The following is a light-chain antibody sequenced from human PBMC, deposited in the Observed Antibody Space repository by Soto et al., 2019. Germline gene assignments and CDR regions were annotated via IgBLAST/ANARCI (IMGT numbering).Light chain of an antibody. J-gene: IGKJ5*01. CDR3: QQSYSALSIT. CDR1: ESIARH. CDR2: AAS. V-gene: IGKV1-39*01. Sequence: DIQMTQSPSSLSASAGDRVTITCRASESIARHLKWYQQKPGKAPKLLIYAASSLQNGVPSRFRGGGSGTDFTLTISNLQPEDFATYYCQQSYSALSITFGQGTRLEIK.